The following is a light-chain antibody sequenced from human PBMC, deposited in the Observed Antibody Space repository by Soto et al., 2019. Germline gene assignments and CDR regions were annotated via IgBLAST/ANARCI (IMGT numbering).Light chain of an antibody. J-gene: IGKJ2*01. V-gene: IGKV4-1*01. Sequence: DIVMTQSPDSLAVSLGERATINCKSSQSVLYSSNNKNYLALYQQRPGQPPKLLIYWASTRESGVPDRFSGSGSWTDFTLTITSLQAEDVAVYYCQQYESTPPTFGQGTKLEIK. CDR3: QQYESTPPT. CDR1: QSVLYSSNNKNY. CDR2: WAS.